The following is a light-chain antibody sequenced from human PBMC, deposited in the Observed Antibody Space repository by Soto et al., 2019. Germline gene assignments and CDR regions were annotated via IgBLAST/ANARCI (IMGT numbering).Light chain of an antibody. J-gene: IGLJ1*01. Sequence: QSVLTQPASVSGSPGQSITISCTGTRSDVGAYNYVSWYQRHPGKAPKLLIYEVNSRPSGVSDRFSGSKSGNTASLTISRLQAEDEADYYCSSYTSSDSVYVFGSGTKVTVL. CDR1: RSDVGAYNY. CDR2: EVN. V-gene: IGLV2-14*01. CDR3: SSYTSSDSVYV.